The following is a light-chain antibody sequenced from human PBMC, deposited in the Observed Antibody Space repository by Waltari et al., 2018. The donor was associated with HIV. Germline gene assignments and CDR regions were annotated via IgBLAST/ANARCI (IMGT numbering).Light chain of an antibody. CDR3: CSFAGSYTLV. V-gene: IGLV2-11*01. CDR2: DVT. Sequence: QSALTQPRSVSGSPGQSVTISCTGTSSDIGDYNYVSWYQQHPGKAPKLMIYDVTKRPSGVPERVSGSKSCSTASLTISGLQAEDEAAYYCCSFAGSYTLVFGGGTKLTVL. J-gene: IGLJ3*02. CDR1: SSDIGDYNY.